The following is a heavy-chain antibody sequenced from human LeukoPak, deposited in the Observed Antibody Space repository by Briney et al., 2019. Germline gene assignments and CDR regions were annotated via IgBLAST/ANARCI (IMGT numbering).Heavy chain of an antibody. CDR1: GGPISNHY. D-gene: IGHD3-22*01. CDR2: IYYSGST. V-gene: IGHV4-59*11. J-gene: IGHJ3*02. CDR3: AREFYYDSSFSFDI. Sequence: TSETLSLTCTVSGGPISNHYWRWVRQPPGRGLEWVGYIYYSGSTKHNPSLKSRVTISVDTSKNQFSLKLSSVTAADTAVYYCAREFYYDSSFSFDIWGQGTMVTVSS.